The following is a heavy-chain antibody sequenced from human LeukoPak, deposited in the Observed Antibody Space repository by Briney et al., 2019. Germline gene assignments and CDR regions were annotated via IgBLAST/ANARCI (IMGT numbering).Heavy chain of an antibody. V-gene: IGHV4-39*07. CDR1: GGSISSSSYY. J-gene: IGHJ5*02. Sequence: SETLSLTCTVSGGSISSSSYYWGWIRQPPGKGLEWIGSIYYSGSTYYNPSLKSRVTISVDTSKNQFSLKLSSVTAADTAVYYCARDSTLVAVAGTPWFDPWGQGTLVTVSS. CDR2: IYYSGST. D-gene: IGHD6-19*01. CDR3: ARDSTLVAVAGTPWFDP.